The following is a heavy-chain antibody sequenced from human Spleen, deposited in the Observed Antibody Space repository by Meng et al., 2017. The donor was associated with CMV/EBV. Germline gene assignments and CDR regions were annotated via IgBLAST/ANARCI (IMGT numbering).Heavy chain of an antibody. CDR3: ARDVWSSGQYYYGVDV. CDR2: IKQDGSEK. Sequence: GGSLRLSCAASGFTFSSYWMSWVRQAPGKGLEWVANIKQDGSEKYYVDSVKGRFTISRDNAKNSLYLQMNSLRAEDTAVYYCARDVWSSGQYYYGVDVWGQGTTVTVSS. D-gene: IGHD2-21*01. CDR1: GFTFSSYW. V-gene: IGHV3-7*01. J-gene: IGHJ6*02.